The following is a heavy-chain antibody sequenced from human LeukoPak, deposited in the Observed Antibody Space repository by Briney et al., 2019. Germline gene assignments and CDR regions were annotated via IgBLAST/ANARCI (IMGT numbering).Heavy chain of an antibody. CDR1: GSTFSSYA. CDR3: AKSFGPFLPLYFDY. Sequence: GRSLRLSCAASGSTFSSYAMHWVRQAPGKGLEWVAVISYDGSNKYYADSVKGRFTISRDNSKNTLYLQMNSLRAEDTAVYYCAKSFGPFLPLYFDYWGQGTLVTVSS. J-gene: IGHJ4*02. CDR2: ISYDGSNK. D-gene: IGHD3-10*01. V-gene: IGHV3-30*04.